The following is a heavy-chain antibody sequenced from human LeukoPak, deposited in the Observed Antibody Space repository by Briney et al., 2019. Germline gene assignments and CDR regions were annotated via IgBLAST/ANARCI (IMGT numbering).Heavy chain of an antibody. CDR2: IIPIFGTA. V-gene: IGHV1-69*05. CDR1: GGTFSSYA. D-gene: IGHD3-10*01. Sequence: ASAKVSCKASGGTFSSYAISWVRQAPGQGLEWMGRIIPIFGTANYAQKFQGRVTITTDESTSTAYMELSSLRSEDTAVYYCARDSPYYYGSGSLGYWGQGTLVTVSS. CDR3: ARDSPYYYGSGSLGY. J-gene: IGHJ4*02.